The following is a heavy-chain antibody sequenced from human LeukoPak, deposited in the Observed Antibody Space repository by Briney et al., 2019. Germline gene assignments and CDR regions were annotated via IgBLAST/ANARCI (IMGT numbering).Heavy chain of an antibody. Sequence: ASVKVSCKTSGYTFTNYDINWVRQAPGQGLEWMGWMNPKSGKTGYAQKFQGRVTIIRNTSISTAYMELRSLRSDDTAVYYCARVRGFLEPNYWGQGTLVTVSS. CDR1: GYTFTNYD. CDR3: ARVRGFLEPNY. CDR2: MNPKSGKT. V-gene: IGHV1-8*03. J-gene: IGHJ4*02. D-gene: IGHD3-3*01.